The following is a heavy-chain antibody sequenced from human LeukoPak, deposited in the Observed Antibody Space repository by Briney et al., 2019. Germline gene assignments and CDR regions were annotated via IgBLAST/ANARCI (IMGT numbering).Heavy chain of an antibody. Sequence: PSETLSLTCAVYGGSFSGYYWSWIRQPPGKGLEWIGEINHSGSTNYNPSLKSRVTISVDTSKNQFSLKLSSVTAADTAVYYCVRGLWFGEFPLRPDYWGQGTLVTVSS. J-gene: IGHJ4*02. CDR3: VRGLWFGEFPLRPDY. CDR1: GGSFSGYY. D-gene: IGHD3-10*01. V-gene: IGHV4-34*01. CDR2: INHSGST.